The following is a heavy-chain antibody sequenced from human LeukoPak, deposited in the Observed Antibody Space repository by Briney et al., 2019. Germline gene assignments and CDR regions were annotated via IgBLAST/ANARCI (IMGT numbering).Heavy chain of an antibody. CDR3: ARDQDIVVVPAADVWFDP. D-gene: IGHD2-2*01. Sequence: PGGSLRLSCAASGFTFSSYGMHWVRQAPGKGLEWVAVIWYDGSNKYYADSVKGRFTISRDNSKYTLYLQMNSLRAEDTAVYYCARDQDIVVVPAADVWFDPWGQGTLVTVSS. V-gene: IGHV3-33*01. CDR1: GFTFSSYG. J-gene: IGHJ5*02. CDR2: IWYDGSNK.